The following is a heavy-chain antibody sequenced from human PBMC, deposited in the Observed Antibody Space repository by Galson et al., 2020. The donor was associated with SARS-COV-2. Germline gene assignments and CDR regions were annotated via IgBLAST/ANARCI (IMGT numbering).Heavy chain of an antibody. J-gene: IGHJ4*02. Sequence: SLKISCAVSGFTFSDCAMHWVRQAPGKGLEWVAVIWYDGRNKYYEDSVKGRFTISRDNSKNTLYLQMNSLRAEDTAAYYCAREGGSGIVAARVDDWGQGTLVTGSS. CDR1: GFTFSDCA. D-gene: IGHD6-6*01. CDR2: IWYDGRNK. V-gene: IGHV3-33*01. CDR3: AREGGSGIVAARVDD.